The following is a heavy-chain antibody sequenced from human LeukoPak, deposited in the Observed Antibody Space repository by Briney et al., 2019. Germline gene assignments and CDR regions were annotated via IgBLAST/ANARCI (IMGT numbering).Heavy chain of an antibody. D-gene: IGHD2-15*01. V-gene: IGHV4-59*01. CDR2: VYYSGST. CDR1: GGSLSSYY. J-gene: IGHJ5*02. CDR3: ASLSEYCSSGSCYLGWFDP. Sequence: SETLSLTCTVPGGSLSSYYWSWIRQPPGKGLEWSGYVYYSGSTHYTPSLKSRVTISVDTSKNQFSLKLSSLTAAVTAVYYCASLSEYCSSGSCYLGWFDPWGQGTLVTVSS.